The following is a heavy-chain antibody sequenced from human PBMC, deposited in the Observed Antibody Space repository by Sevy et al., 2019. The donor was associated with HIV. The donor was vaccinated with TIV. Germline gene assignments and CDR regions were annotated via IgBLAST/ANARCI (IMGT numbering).Heavy chain of an antibody. D-gene: IGHD4-17*01. Sequence: SETLSLTCGVFSGSFSGHYWTWIRQPPGKGLEWIGGFNHGGGASYNPSLRSRVTISLDTSKNELSLRLNSVTAAETAIYYCPVGDYGLIDYWGPGTLVTVSS. CDR3: PVGDYGLIDY. CDR2: FNHGGGA. CDR1: SGSFSGHY. V-gene: IGHV4-34*01. J-gene: IGHJ4*02.